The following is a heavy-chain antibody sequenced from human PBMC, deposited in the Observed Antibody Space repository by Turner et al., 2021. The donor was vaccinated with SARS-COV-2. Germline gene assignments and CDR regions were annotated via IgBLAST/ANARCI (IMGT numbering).Heavy chain of an antibody. J-gene: IGHJ4*02. CDR1: GFTFSSYA. CDR2: ISGSGGST. CDR3: ARGGGYGAAFDY. Sequence: EVQVLESGGGLVQPGGSLRLSCAASGFTFSSYAMSWVRQAPGKGLEWVSAISGSGGSTYYADSVKGRFTISRDNSKNTLYLQMNSLRAEDTAVYYCARGGGYGAAFDYWGQGTLVTVSS. V-gene: IGHV3-23*01. D-gene: IGHD5-12*01.